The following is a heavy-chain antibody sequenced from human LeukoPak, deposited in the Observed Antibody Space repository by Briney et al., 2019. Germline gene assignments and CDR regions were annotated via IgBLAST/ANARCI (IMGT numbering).Heavy chain of an antibody. CDR2: IYYSGST. D-gene: IGHD3-9*01. V-gene: IGHV4-39*01. Sequence: SETLSLTCTVSGGSISSSSHYWGWIRQPPGKGLEWIGSIYYSGSTYYNPSLKSRVTISVDTSKNQFSLKLSSVTAADTAVYYCARRGDILTGFDYWGQGTLVTVSS. J-gene: IGHJ4*02. CDR3: ARRGDILTGFDY. CDR1: GGSISSSSHY.